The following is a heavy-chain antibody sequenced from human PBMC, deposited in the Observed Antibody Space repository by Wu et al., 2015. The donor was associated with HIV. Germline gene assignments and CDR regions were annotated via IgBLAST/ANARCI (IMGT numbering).Heavy chain of an antibody. CDR3: ASDSSEGPFSHYYFAL. J-gene: IGHJ4*02. V-gene: IGHV1-2*02. CDR1: GGTFSKSG. D-gene: IGHD3-3*01. Sequence: VQLVQSGSEIKKPGSSVKVSCQASGGTFSKSGFAWVRQAPGQGLEWMGRINPNSGGTDYAQKFQGRLTMTRDSSISTAYMELSGLTSDDTAVYYCASDSSEGPFSHYYFALWGQGSLVTVSS. CDR2: INPNSGGT.